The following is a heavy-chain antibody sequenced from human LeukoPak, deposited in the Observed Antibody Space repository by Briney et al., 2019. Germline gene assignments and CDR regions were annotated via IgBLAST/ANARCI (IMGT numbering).Heavy chain of an antibody. Sequence: GGSLRLSCAASGFTFSSYSMYWVRQAPGRGLEWVSYISSSGSTIYYADSVKGRFTISRDNAKNSLYLQMNSLRAEDTAVYYCAELGITMIGGVWGKGTTVTISS. V-gene: IGHV3-48*04. J-gene: IGHJ6*04. D-gene: IGHD3-10*02. CDR1: GFTFSSYS. CDR3: AELGITMIGGV. CDR2: ISSSGSTI.